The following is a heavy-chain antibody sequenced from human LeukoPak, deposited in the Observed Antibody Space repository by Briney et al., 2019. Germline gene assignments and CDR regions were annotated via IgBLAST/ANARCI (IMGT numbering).Heavy chain of an antibody. V-gene: IGHV1-8*03. CDR2: MNPNSGNT. D-gene: IGHD3-3*01. J-gene: IGHJ6*03. CDR1: GYTFTSYD. CDR3: ATAPIRGDFWSGPSYYYYYMDV. Sequence: ASVKVSCKASGYTFTSYDINWVRQATGQGLEWMGWMNPNSGNTGYAQKFQGRVTITRNTSISTAYMELSSLRSEDTAVYYCATAPIRGDFWSGPSYYYYYMDVWGKGTTVTVSS.